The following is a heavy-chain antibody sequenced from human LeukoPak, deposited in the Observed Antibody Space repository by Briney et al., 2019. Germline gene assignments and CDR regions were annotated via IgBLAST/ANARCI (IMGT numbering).Heavy chain of an antibody. D-gene: IGHD1-20*01. CDR3: ARGDNWNREDY. V-gene: IGHV4-59*08. CDR1: GGSISSYY. CDR2: IYYSGST. J-gene: IGHJ4*02. Sequence: SETLSLTCTVSGGSISSYYWSWIRQPPGKGLEWIGYIYYSGSTNYNPSLKSRVTISVDTSKNQFSLKLSSVTAADTAVYYCARGDNWNREDYWGQGTLVTVSS.